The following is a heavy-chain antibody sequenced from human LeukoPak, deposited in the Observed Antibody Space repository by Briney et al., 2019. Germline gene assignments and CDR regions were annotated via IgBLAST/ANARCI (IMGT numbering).Heavy chain of an antibody. J-gene: IGHJ5*02. V-gene: IGHV4-39*01. CDR1: GGSISTTNYY. CDR2: IYSSGNT. Sequence: SETLSLTCTVSGGSISTTNYYWGWIRQPPGRDLEWIGSIYSSGNTYYNPSLESRVTISVDTSKNQLSLKLTSATAADTSVYYCARHSGLRSPFDPWGQGPLVTVSS. CDR3: ARHSGLRSPFDP. D-gene: IGHD3-3*01.